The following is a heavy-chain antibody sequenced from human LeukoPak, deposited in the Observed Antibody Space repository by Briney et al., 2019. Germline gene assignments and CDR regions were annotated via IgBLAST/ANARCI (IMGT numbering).Heavy chain of an antibody. CDR3: ARDNPDYYASGGSYYMDV. CDR2: INHSGST. Sequence: SETLSLTCAVYGGSFSGYHWSWIRQPPGKGLEWIGEINHSGSTNYNPSLKSRVIISVDTSKNQFSLKLSSVTAADTAVYFCARDNPDYYASGGSYYMDVWGKGTTVTVSS. J-gene: IGHJ6*03. CDR1: GGSFSGYH. D-gene: IGHD3-10*01. V-gene: IGHV4-34*01.